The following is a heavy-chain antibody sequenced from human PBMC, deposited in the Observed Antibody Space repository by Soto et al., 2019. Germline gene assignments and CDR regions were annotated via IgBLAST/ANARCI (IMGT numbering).Heavy chain of an antibody. CDR3: ARETYGDYVGYFDP. D-gene: IGHD4-17*01. CDR1: GGTIRSSSHH. Sequence: SEPLSFSSTVSGGTIRSSSHHWGCIRQPPGKALEWIGIIYYTGSTYYNPSLTSRVTISVDTSKNQFSLKVRSVTAADTAVYYCARETYGDYVGYFDPWGQG. CDR2: IYYTGST. J-gene: IGHJ5*02. V-gene: IGHV4-39*07.